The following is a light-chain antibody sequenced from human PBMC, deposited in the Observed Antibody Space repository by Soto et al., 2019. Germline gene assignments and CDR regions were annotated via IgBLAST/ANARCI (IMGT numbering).Light chain of an antibody. CDR1: QSVLYSSNNKNY. J-gene: IGKJ3*01. V-gene: IGKV4-1*01. CDR2: WAS. Sequence: DIVMTQSPDSLAVSLGERATIYCKSSQSVLYSSNNKNYLAWYQQKPGQPTKLLIYWASIRESGVPDRFSGSGFGTDFTLTISSLQAEDVAVYYCQQYYSIPFTFGPGTKVDIK. CDR3: QQYYSIPFT.